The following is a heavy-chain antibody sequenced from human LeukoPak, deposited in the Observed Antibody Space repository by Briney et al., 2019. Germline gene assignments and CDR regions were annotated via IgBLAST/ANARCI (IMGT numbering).Heavy chain of an antibody. V-gene: IGHV3-30*18. D-gene: IGHD3-22*01. CDR1: GFSFSTYA. CDR2: TSSDESDK. J-gene: IGHJ4*02. Sequence: GRSLRLSCAASGFSFSTYAMHWVRRAPGKGLEWVTITSSDESDKYYVDSVKGRFTISRDNSKNTLYLQMNSLRVEDTAVYYCAKGMFRDRSTYYSPLESWGQGTLVTVSS. CDR3: AKGMFRDRSTYYSPLES.